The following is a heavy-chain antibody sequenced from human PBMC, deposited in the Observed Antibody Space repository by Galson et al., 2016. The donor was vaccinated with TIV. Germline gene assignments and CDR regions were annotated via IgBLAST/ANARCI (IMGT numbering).Heavy chain of an antibody. D-gene: IGHD6-19*01. CDR2: ISGSGGST. V-gene: IGHV3-23*01. Sequence: SLRLSCAASGFTLSSYAMSWVRQAPGKGLEWVSVISGSGGSTYYADSVKGRFTISRDNSKNTLYLQMNSLRAEDTAVYYCARAYSSGWSHRVWAFDVWGQGTMVTVSS. CDR3: ARAYSSGWSHRVWAFDV. J-gene: IGHJ3*01. CDR1: GFTLSSYA.